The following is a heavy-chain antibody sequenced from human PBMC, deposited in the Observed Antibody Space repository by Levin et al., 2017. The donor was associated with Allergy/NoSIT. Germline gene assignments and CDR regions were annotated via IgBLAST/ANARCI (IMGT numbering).Heavy chain of an antibody. D-gene: IGHD6-13*01. CDR3: ARRGAAGTEVFDY. CDR2: IYPGDSDT. J-gene: IGHJ4*02. CDR1: GSSFTSYW. V-gene: IGHV5-51*01. Sequence: GGSLRLSCKGSGSSFTSYWIGWVRQMPGKGLEWMGIIYPGDSDTRYSPSFQGQVTISADKSISTAYLQWSSLKASDTAMYYCARRGAAGTEVFDYWGQGTLVTVSS.